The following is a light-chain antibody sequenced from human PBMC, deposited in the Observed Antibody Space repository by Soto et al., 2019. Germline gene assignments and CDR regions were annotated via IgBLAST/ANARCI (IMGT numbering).Light chain of an antibody. V-gene: IGLV1-44*01. CDR3: AAWDDRLYV. CDR2: SNT. CDR1: SSNIGSHT. J-gene: IGLJ1*01. Sequence: SVLTQPPSASAAPGQTVTISCSGNSSNIGSHTVNWYQHLPGTAPKLLIYSNTQRPLGVPVRFSGSKSGTSASLAISGLQSEDEAEYYCAAWDDRLYVFXTGTKATVL.